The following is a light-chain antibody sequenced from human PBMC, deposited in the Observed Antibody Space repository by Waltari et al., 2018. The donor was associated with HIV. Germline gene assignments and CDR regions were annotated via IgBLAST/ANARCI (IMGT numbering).Light chain of an antibody. CDR3: QQYYSTPWT. CDR1: QSVLYSSNNKTY. J-gene: IGKJ1*01. Sequence: DIVMTQSPDSMAVYLGERATSNCKSSQSVLYSSNNKTYLAWYQQKPGQPPKLLIYWASTRESGVPDRFSGSGSGTDFTLTISSLQAEDVAVYYCQQYYSTPWTFGQGTKVEIK. CDR2: WAS. V-gene: IGKV4-1*01.